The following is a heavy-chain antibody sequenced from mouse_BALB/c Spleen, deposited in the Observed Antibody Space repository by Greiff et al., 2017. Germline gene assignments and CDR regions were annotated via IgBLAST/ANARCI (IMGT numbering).Heavy chain of an antibody. V-gene: IGHV1S22*01. CDR1: GYTFTSYW. J-gene: IGHJ4*01. CDR3: TRWYYAMDY. CDR2: IYPGSGST. Sequence: LQQPGSELVRPGASVKLSCKASGYTFTSYWMHWVKQRPGQGLEWIGNIYPGSGSTYYDEKFKSKGTLTVDTASSTAYMHLSRLTSEDAAVYDCTRWYYAMDYWGQGTSVTVSS.